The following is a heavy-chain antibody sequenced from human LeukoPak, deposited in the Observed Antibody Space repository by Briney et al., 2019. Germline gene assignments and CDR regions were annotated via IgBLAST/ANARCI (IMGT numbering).Heavy chain of an antibody. J-gene: IGHJ6*02. CDR2: ISAYNGNT. Sequence: HWASVKVSCKASGYTFTSYGISWVRQAPGQGLEWMGWISAYNGNTNYAQKLQGSVTMTTDTSTSTAYMELRSLRSDDTAVYYCARGPSFDWLRRRANALYGMDVWGQGTTVTVSS. CDR3: ARGPSFDWLRRRANALYGMDV. V-gene: IGHV1-18*01. CDR1: GYTFTSYG. D-gene: IGHD3-9*01.